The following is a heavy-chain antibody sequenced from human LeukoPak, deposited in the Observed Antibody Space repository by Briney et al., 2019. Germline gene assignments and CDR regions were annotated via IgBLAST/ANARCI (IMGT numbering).Heavy chain of an antibody. CDR2: IYHSGST. Sequence: PSETLSLTCTVSGYSISSGYYWGWLRQPPGKGLEWIGSIYHSGSTNYNPSLKSRVTISVDTSKNQFSLKLSSVTAADTAVYYCARAGARGGRVGAKYYFGYWGQGTLVTVSS. CDR3: ARAGARGGRVGAKYYFGY. D-gene: IGHD1-26*01. J-gene: IGHJ4*02. V-gene: IGHV4-38-2*02. CDR1: GYSISSGYY.